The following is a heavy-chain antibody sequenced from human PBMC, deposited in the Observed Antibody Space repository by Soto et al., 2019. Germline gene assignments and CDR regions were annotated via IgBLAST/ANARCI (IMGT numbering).Heavy chain of an antibody. CDR1: GGSISSYY. V-gene: IGHV4-59*01. CDR2: IYYTGNT. CDR3: ARARKSSAVEFDY. J-gene: IGHJ4*02. Sequence: SETLSLTCTVSGGSISSYYWSWIRQPPGKGLEWIGYIYYTGNTNYNPSLKSRVTISVDTSKNQFSLKLTSLTAADTAVYYCARARKSSAVEFDYWGQGTLVTVSS. D-gene: IGHD6-19*01.